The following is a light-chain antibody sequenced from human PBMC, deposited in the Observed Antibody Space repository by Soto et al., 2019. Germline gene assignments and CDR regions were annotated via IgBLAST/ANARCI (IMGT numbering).Light chain of an antibody. CDR1: QSISSN. CDR2: DAS. J-gene: IGKJ4*01. V-gene: IGKV3-15*01. CDR3: QQYHLWPLT. Sequence: EIVLTQSPGTLSVSPGERATLSCRASQSISSNLAWYQQIPGQAPRLLIYDASTWATAVPARFSGSGSGTEFTIPIRSLQSEDFAVYYCQQYHLWPLTISGGTKVEIK.